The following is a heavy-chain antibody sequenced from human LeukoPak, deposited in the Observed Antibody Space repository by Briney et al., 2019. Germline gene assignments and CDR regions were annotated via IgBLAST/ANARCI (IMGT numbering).Heavy chain of an antibody. CDR3: ARNLWFGEDDAFDI. V-gene: IGHV4-34*01. Sequence: SETLSLTCAVYGGSFSGYYWSWIRQPPGKGLEWIGEINHSGSTNYNPSLKSRVTISVDTSKNQFSLKLSSVTAADTAVYYCARNLWFGEDDAFDIWGQGTMVTVSS. D-gene: IGHD3-10*01. J-gene: IGHJ3*02. CDR1: GGSFSGYY. CDR2: INHSGST.